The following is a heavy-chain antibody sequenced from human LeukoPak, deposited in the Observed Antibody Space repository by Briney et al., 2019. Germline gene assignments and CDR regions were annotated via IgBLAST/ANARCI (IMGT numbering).Heavy chain of an antibody. D-gene: IGHD4-17*01. CDR2: ISWNSGSI. CDR1: GFTFDDYA. CDR3: AKEITVTGYGMDV. J-gene: IGHJ6*02. V-gene: IGHV3-9*01. Sequence: PGRSLRLSCAASGFTFDDYAMHWVRQAPGKGLEWVSGISWNSGSIGYADSVKGRFTISRDNAKNSLYLQMNSLRAEDTALYYCAKEITVTGYGMDVWGQGTTVTVSS.